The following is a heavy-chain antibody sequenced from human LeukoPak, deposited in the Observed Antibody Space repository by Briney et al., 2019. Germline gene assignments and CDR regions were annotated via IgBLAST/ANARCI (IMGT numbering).Heavy chain of an antibody. CDR3: ARGERGYSDNDWDY. D-gene: IGHD5-12*01. J-gene: IGHJ4*02. CDR2: HIHSGIT. V-gene: IGHV4-34*01. CDR1: GGSFSGYY. Sequence: SETLSLTCVVYGGSFSGYYWSWIRQPPGKGLEWMGEHIHSGITNYTTSLKSRVTISVETSKNKDSLKLRSVTAADTAVYYCARGERGYSDNDWDYWGQGTLVIVSS.